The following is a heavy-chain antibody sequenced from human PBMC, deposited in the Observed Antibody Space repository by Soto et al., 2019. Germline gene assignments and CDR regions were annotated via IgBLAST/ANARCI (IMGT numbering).Heavy chain of an antibody. V-gene: IGHV2-5*01. J-gene: IGHJ4*02. CDR3: AHSPSRWGFFGVVTEGDFDY. Sequence: QITLKESGPTLVKPTQTLTLTCTFSGFSLSTSGVGVGWIRQPPGKALEWLALIYWNDDKRYSPSLKSRLTITKDTSKNQVVLTMTNMDPVDTATYYCAHSPSRWGFFGVVTEGDFDYWGQGTLVTVSS. D-gene: IGHD3-3*01. CDR2: IYWNDDK. CDR1: GFSLSTSGVG.